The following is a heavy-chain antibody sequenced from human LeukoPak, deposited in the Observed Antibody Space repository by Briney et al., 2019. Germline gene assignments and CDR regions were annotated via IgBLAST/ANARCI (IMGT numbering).Heavy chain of an antibody. D-gene: IGHD4-17*01. J-gene: IGHJ4*02. CDR2: IYYSGST. V-gene: IGHV4-31*03. CDR3: ARDYGDYFDY. CDR1: GGSISSGGYY. Sequence: SETLSLTCTVSGGSISSGGYYWSWIRQHPGKGLEWIGYIYYSGSTYYNPSLKSRVTVSVDTSKNQFSLKLSSVAAADTAVYYCARDYGDYFDYWGQGTLVTVSS.